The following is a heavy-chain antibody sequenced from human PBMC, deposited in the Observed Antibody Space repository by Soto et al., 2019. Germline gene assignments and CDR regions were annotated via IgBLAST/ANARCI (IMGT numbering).Heavy chain of an antibody. Sequence: EVQLLESGGGLAQPGGSVRLSCAASGFTFNDYAMAWVRQAPGKGLEWVSSISGSGGHSSYADSVRGRFTISRDNVNSILSLDMSDLSAEDTAVYYCAKDCRRLAVAGSAFDSWGQGTLVTVSS. CDR3: AKDCRRLAVAGSAFDS. J-gene: IGHJ4*02. CDR2: ISGSGGHS. D-gene: IGHD6-19*01. V-gene: IGHV3-23*01. CDR1: GFTFNDYA.